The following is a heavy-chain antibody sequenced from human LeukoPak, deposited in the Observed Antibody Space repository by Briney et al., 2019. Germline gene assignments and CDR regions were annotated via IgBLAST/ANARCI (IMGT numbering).Heavy chain of an antibody. CDR2: INNHDGNT. Sequence: GGSLRLSCAASGFNFRKYVMTWVRQAPGKGLEWVSGINNHDGNTYNADSVKGRFFISRDDSKSTLYLQMNSLRAEDTAVYYCARRSGIAVAGAFDYWGQGTLVTVSS. CDR1: GFNFRKYV. CDR3: ARRSGIAVAGAFDY. V-gene: IGHV3-23*01. D-gene: IGHD6-19*01. J-gene: IGHJ4*02.